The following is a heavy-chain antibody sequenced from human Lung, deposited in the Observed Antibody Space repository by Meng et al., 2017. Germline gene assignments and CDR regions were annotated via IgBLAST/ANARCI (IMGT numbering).Heavy chain of an antibody. V-gene: IGHV4-34*04. CDR3: ARGPTTMAHDFDY. J-gene: IGHJ4*02. CDR2: INHSGTT. Sequence: VHLLQWGAGLLNPSAPLSLTWVVSGGSFSDYYWSWIRQPPGKGLEWIGEINHSGTTTNNPSLESRATISVDTSKNNLSLKLSSVTAADSAVYYCARGPTTMAHDFDYWGQGTLVTVSS. CDR1: GGSFSDYY. D-gene: IGHD4-11*01.